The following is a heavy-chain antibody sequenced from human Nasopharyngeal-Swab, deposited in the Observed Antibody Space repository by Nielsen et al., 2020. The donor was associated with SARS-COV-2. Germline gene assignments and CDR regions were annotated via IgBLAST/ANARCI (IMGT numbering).Heavy chain of an antibody. D-gene: IGHD1-26*01. Sequence: GESLKISCAASGFTFSSYGMHWVRQAPGKGLEWVAVIWYDGSNKYYADSVKGRFTISRDNSKNTLYLQMNSLRAEDTAVYYCAKDQATSIVGADDAFDIWGQGTMVTVSS. V-gene: IGHV3-33*06. CDR2: IWYDGSNK. CDR3: AKDQATSIVGADDAFDI. CDR1: GFTFSSYG. J-gene: IGHJ3*02.